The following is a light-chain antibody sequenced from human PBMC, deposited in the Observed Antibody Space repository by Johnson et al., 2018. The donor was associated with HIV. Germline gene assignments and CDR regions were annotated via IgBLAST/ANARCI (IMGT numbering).Light chain of an antibody. Sequence: QSVLTQPPSVSAAPGQKVTISCSGSSSNIGNNYVSWYQQLPGTAPKLLIYENNKRPSGIPDRFSGSKSGASATLALTGLQPGDEADYYCGTWDNSLKAEVFGTGTKVTVL. CDR2: ENN. J-gene: IGLJ1*01. V-gene: IGLV1-51*02. CDR1: SSNIGNNY. CDR3: GTWDNSLKAEV.